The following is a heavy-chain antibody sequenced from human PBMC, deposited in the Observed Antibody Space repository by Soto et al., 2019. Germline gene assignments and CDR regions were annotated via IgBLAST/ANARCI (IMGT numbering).Heavy chain of an antibody. CDR2: IYHTGTL. D-gene: IGHD3-10*01. J-gene: IGHJ4*02. Sequence: NPSETLSLTCNVSCGSITSSEYSWNWIRQAPGKGLEWIGFIYHTGTLYYNPSLNSRATLSVETSKNQFSLKLSSVTAADTAVYYCARDIGSYAYGEGYWGQGIQVTVSS. CDR3: ARDIGSYAYGEGY. V-gene: IGHV4-30-2*01. CDR1: CGSITSSEYS.